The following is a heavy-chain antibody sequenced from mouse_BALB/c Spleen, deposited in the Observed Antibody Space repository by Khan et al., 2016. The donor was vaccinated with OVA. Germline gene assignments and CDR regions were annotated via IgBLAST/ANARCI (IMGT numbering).Heavy chain of an antibody. V-gene: IGHV1-54*01. Sequence: QMQLEESGAELVRPGTSVKVSCKAAGDVFTNYLIEWVKQRPGQGLEWIGVIDPGTNGTNYNEKFKGKATLTADKSSSTAYMQLSSLTSDDSAVYFCGRSSSFLRPYSFDYWGQGTTLTVSS. CDR3: GRSSSFLRPYSFDY. D-gene: IGHD1-2*01. CDR1: GDVFTNYL. J-gene: IGHJ2*01. CDR2: IDPGTNGT.